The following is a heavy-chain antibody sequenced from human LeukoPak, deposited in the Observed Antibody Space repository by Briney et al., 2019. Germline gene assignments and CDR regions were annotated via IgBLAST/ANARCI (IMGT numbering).Heavy chain of an antibody. J-gene: IGHJ4*02. V-gene: IGHV1-18*01. Sequence: ASVKVSCKASGYTFTSYGISGGRQGPGQGLEWRGWISAYNGNTNYAQKLQGRVTMTTDASTSTAYMELRSLRSDDTAVYYCARDLFYGWFGELRDDYWGQGTLVTVSS. D-gene: IGHD3-10*01. CDR2: ISAYNGNT. CDR3: ARDLFYGWFGELRDDY. CDR1: GYTFTSYG.